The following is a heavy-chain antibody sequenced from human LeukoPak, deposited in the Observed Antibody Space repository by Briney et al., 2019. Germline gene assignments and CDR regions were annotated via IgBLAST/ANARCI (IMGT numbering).Heavy chain of an antibody. CDR3: ARGITMVRGVIITPYYFDY. CDR1: VGSFSDYY. Sequence: SETLSLTCAVYVGSFSDYYWSWIRQPPGKGLECFGEINHSGSTNYNPSLKSRVTISVDTSKNQFSLKLSSVTAADTAIYYCARGITMVRGVIITPYYFDYWGQGTLVTVSS. D-gene: IGHD3-10*01. J-gene: IGHJ4*02. V-gene: IGHV4-34*01. CDR2: INHSGST.